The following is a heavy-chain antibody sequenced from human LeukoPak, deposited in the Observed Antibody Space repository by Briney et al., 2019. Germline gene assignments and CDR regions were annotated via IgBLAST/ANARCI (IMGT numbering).Heavy chain of an antibody. V-gene: IGHV4-39*07. CDR1: GGSISSSDYY. Sequence: KPSETLSLTCTVSGGSISSSDYYWGWIRQPPGKGLEWIASIYYSGTTHYNPSLKSRVTISVDTSKKQFSLKLSSVTAADTAVYYCARGPARYGYGDYSGDHYPYFFDFWGQGTLVTVSS. D-gene: IGHD4-17*01. CDR2: IYYSGTT. CDR3: ARGPARYGYGDYSGDHYPYFFDF. J-gene: IGHJ4*02.